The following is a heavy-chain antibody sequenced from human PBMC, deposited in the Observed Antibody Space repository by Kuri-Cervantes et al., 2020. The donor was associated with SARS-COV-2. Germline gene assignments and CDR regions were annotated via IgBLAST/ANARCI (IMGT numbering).Heavy chain of an antibody. CDR1: GYTFTSYY. CDR3: TGAVAGYYYGIDV. D-gene: IGHD6-19*01. J-gene: IGHJ6*02. CDR2: INPSGGST. Sequence: ASVKVSCKASGYTFTSYYMNLVRQAPGQGHEWMGIINPSGGSTSYAQKFQGRVTMTRDTSTSTVYIELSSLRSEDTAVYYCTGAVAGYYYGIDVWGQGTTVTVSS. V-gene: IGHV1-46*01.